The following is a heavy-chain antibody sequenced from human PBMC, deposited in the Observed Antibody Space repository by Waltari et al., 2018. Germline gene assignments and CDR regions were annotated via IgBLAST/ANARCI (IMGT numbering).Heavy chain of an antibody. CDR1: GFTFSSYE. CDR2: IRSSGSTI. Sequence: EVQLVESGGGLVQPGGSLRLSCAASGFTFSSYEMNWVRQAPGKGLEWVSDIRSSGSTIYYADSVKGRFTISRDNAKNSLYLQMNSLRAEDTAVYYCATSGYSYGSLGYWGQGTLVTVSS. V-gene: IGHV3-48*03. D-gene: IGHD5-18*01. CDR3: ATSGYSYGSLGY. J-gene: IGHJ4*02.